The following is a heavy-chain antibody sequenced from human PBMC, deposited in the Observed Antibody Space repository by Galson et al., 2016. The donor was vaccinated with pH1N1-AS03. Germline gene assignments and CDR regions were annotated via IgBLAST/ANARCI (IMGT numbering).Heavy chain of an antibody. CDR1: GFTFSTHT. CDR3: AREKTNVGADYYGMDV. Sequence: SLRLSCAASGFTFSTHTMHWVRQAPGKELEWVAAISYDGGDKFYADSVKGRFTISRDNSKNTLYLQVNSLRAEDTAVYYCAREKTNVGADYYGMDVWGQGTTVTVSS. J-gene: IGHJ6*02. V-gene: IGHV3-30-3*01. CDR2: ISYDGGDK. D-gene: IGHD1-26*01.